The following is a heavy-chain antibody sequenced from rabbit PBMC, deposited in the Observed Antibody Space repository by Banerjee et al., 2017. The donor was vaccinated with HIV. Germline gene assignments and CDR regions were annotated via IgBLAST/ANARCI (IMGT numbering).Heavy chain of an antibody. CDR3: AREWGNSDSFGL. CDR2: IVTGSGTT. J-gene: IGHJ4*01. V-gene: IGHV1S45*01. CDR1: GFSFSSSYW. D-gene: IGHD6-1*01. Sequence: QEQLEESGGDLVKPEGSLTLTCTASGFSFSSSYWIYWVRQAPGKGLEWIAFIVTGSGTTYYANWAKGRFTISKTSSTTVTLQMTSLTAADTATYFCAREWGNSDSFGLWGPGTLVTVS.